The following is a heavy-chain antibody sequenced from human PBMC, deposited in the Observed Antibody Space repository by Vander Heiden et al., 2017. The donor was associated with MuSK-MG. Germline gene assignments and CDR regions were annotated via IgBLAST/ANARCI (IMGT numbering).Heavy chain of an antibody. V-gene: IGHV3-30*02. CDR2: TRFDGNNK. CDR3: AKDECGGDCLPDY. CDR1: GFTFSRYG. J-gene: IGHJ4*02. D-gene: IGHD2-21*01. Sequence: VVQPGGSLRLSCAASGFTFSRYGMHWVRQAPGKGLEWVAFTRFDGNNKYYPDSLKGRLTISRDNSKNTLYLQMNSLRPEDTAVYYCAKDECGGDCLPDYWGQGTLVTVSS.